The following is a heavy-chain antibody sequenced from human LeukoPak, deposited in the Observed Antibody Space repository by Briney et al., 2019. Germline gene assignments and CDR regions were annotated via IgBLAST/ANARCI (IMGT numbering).Heavy chain of an antibody. J-gene: IGHJ6*03. Sequence: SETLSLTCTVSGGSISSGSYYWSWIRQPAGKGLEWIGRIYTSGSTNYNPSLKSRVTISVDTSKNQFSLKLTSVTAADTAVYYCARGGYYMDVWGKGTTVTVSS. CDR3: ARGGYYMDV. V-gene: IGHV4-61*02. CDR1: GGSISSGSYY. CDR2: IYTSGST.